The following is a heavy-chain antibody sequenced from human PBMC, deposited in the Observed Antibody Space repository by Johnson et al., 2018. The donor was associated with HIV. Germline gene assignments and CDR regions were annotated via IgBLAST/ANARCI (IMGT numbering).Heavy chain of an antibody. CDR2: IYSGGST. CDR3: ARDRLGYSSSWGGVDAFDI. Sequence: MLLVESGGGLVQPGGSLRLSCAASGFTVSTNYMSWVRQAPGKGLEWVSVIYSGGSTYYADSVKGRFTISRDNSKNTLYLQMNSLRAEDTAVYYCARDRLGYSSSWGGVDAFDIWGQGTMATVSS. J-gene: IGHJ3*02. V-gene: IGHV3-66*01. D-gene: IGHD6-13*01. CDR1: GFTVSTNY.